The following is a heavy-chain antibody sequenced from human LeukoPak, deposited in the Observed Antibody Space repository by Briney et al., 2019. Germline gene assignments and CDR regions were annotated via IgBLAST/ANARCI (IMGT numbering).Heavy chain of an antibody. CDR3: AKDQIDVYYDSSGY. J-gene: IGHJ4*02. V-gene: IGHV3-23*01. CDR1: GFTFSDYI. Sequence: PGGSLRLSCAASGFTFSDYILDWVRQAPGKGLEWVSAISGSGGSTYYADSVKGRFTISRDNSKNTLYLQMNSLRAEDTAVYYCAKDQIDVYYDSSGYWGQGTLVTVSS. D-gene: IGHD3-22*01. CDR2: ISGSGGST.